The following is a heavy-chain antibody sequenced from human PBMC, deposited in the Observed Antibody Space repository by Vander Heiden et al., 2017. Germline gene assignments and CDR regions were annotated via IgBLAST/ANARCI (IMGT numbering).Heavy chain of an antibody. V-gene: IGHV3-48*03. CDR2: ISSSGSTI. J-gene: IGHJ5*02. CDR3: ARKYYEQQLVFSNWFDP. Sequence: EVQLVESGGGLVQPGGSLRLSCAASGFTFSSYEMNWVRQAPGKGLEWVSYISSSGSTIYYADSVKGRFTISRDNAKNSLYLQMNSLRAEDTAVYYCARKYYEQQLVFSNWFDPWGQGTLVTVSS. D-gene: IGHD6-13*01. CDR1: GFTFSSYE.